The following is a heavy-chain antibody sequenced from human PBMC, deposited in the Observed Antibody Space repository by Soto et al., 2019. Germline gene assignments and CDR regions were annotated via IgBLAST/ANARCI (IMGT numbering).Heavy chain of an antibody. J-gene: IGHJ4*02. Sequence: GGSLRLSCAASGLTFSNYAMNWVRQAPGKGLEWVSTITNSGSGTHYADSVKGRFTISRDNAKNALYLHMSSLRAEDSGIYYCPSRNLFGCSSTICHAPSDYWGLGT. CDR1: GLTFSNYA. CDR2: ITNSGSGT. CDR3: PSRNLFGCSSTICHAPSDY. D-gene: IGHD2-2*01. V-gene: IGHV3-23*05.